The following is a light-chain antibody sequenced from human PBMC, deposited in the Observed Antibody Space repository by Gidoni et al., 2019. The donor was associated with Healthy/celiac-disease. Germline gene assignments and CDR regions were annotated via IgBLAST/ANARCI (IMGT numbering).Light chain of an antibody. Sequence: EIVMTQSPATLSVSPGERATLSCRASQNVSSNLAWYQQKPGQAPGLLIYGASTRATGIPARFSGSGSGTEFTPTISSLQSEDFAVYYCQQYNNWPRTFGQGTKVEIK. CDR1: QNVSSN. CDR2: GAS. V-gene: IGKV3-15*01. CDR3: QQYNNWPRT. J-gene: IGKJ1*01.